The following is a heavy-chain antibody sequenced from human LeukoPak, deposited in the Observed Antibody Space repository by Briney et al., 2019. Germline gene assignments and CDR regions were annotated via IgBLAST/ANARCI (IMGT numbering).Heavy chain of an antibody. Sequence: PGRSLRLSCAASGFTFDDYAMHWVRQAPGKGLEWVSGISWNSGSIGYADSVKGRFTISRDNAKNSLYLQMNSLRAEDTALYYCAKGSRSWFSLIDHWGQGTLVTVSS. CDR1: GFTFDDYA. V-gene: IGHV3-9*01. CDR3: AKGSRSWFSLIDH. J-gene: IGHJ5*02. D-gene: IGHD6-13*01. CDR2: ISWNSGSI.